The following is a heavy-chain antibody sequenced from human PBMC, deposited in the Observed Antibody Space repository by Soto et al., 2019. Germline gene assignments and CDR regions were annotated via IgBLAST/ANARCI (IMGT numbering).Heavy chain of an antibody. CDR2: ISYDGSNK. CDR1: GFTFSSYA. D-gene: IGHD3-3*01. Sequence: QVQLVESGGGVVQPGRSLRLSCAASGFTFSSYAMQRVRQAPGKGLEWVAVISYDGSNKYYADSVKGRFTISRDNSKNTLYLQMNSLRAEDTAVYYCARGLLYDFWSGYLDYWGQGTLVTVSS. V-gene: IGHV3-30-3*01. CDR3: ARGLLYDFWSGYLDY. J-gene: IGHJ4*02.